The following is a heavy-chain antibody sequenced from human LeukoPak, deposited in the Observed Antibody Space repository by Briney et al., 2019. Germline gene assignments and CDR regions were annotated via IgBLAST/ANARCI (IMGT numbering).Heavy chain of an antibody. CDR1: GGSFSGYY. Sequence: SETLSLTCAVYGGSFSGYYWSWIRQPPGKGLEWIGEINHSGSTNYNPSLKSRVTISVDTSKNQFSLKLSSETAADTAVYYCARGMYYYGSGSYYNSRNNWFDPWGQGTLVTVSS. CDR3: ARGMYYYGSGSYYNSRNNWFDP. D-gene: IGHD3-10*01. CDR2: INHSGST. V-gene: IGHV4-34*01. J-gene: IGHJ5*02.